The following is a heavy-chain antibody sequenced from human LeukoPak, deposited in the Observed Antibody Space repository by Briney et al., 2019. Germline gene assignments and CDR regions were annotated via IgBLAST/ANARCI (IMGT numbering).Heavy chain of an antibody. CDR1: GFTFSSYG. V-gene: IGHV3-30*03. D-gene: IGHD3-22*01. CDR2: ISYDGSNK. J-gene: IGHJ3*02. CDR3: ARGQYYYDSSGYSGDDAFDI. Sequence: GGSLRLSCAASGFTFSSYGMHWVRQAPGKGLEWVAVISYDGSNKYYADSVKGRFTISRDNSKNTLYLQMNSLRAEDTAVYYCARGQYYYDSSGYSGDDAFDIWGQGTMVTVSS.